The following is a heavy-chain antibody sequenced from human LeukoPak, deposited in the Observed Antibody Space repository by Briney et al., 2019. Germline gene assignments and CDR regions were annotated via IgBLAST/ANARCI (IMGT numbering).Heavy chain of an antibody. V-gene: IGHV1-69*13. CDR1: GGTFSSYA. CDR2: IIPIFGTA. Sequence: ASVTVSFKASGGTFSSYAISWVRQAPGQGLEWMGGIIPIFGTANYAQKFQGRVTITADESTSTAYMEVSSLRSEDTAVYYCARGYCSSTSCYGGFDPWGQGTLVTVSS. J-gene: IGHJ5*02. CDR3: ARGYCSSTSCYGGFDP. D-gene: IGHD2-2*01.